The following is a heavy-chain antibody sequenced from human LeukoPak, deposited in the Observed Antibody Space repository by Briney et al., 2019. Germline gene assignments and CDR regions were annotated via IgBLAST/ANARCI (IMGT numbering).Heavy chain of an antibody. J-gene: IGHJ4*02. CDR2: ISGSGGST. CDR3: AKSNSRSTFWSGPDY. D-gene: IGHD3-3*01. CDR1: GFTFSSYA. V-gene: IGHV3-23*01. Sequence: GGSLRLSCAASGFTFSSYAMSWVRQAPGKGLDWVSAISGSGGSTYYADSVKGRFTISRDNSKNTLYLQMNSLRAEDTAVSYCAKSNSRSTFWSGPDYWGQGTLVTVSS.